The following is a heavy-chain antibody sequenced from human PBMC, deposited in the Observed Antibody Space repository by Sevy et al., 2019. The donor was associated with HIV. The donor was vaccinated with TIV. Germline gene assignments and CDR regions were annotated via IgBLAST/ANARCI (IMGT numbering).Heavy chain of an antibody. CDR3: ARGEDSAMIDY. D-gene: IGHD5-18*01. J-gene: IGHJ4*02. V-gene: IGHV4-39*01. Sequence: SETLSLTCTVSGGSISSGSYYWGWIRQPPGKGLEWIGTMYYDGSAYYNPSLQSRVSMSVDTSKNQCSLNLSSVTAADTAVYFCARGEDSAMIDYWGQGTLVTVSS. CDR1: GGSISSGSYY. CDR2: MYYDGSA.